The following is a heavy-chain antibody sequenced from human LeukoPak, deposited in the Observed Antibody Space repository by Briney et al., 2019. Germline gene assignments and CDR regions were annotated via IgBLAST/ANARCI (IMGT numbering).Heavy chain of an antibody. CDR2: ISSSSSYI. Sequence: GVSLRLSCAASGFTFSSYSMNWVRQAPGKGLEWVSSISSSSSYIYYADSVKGRFTIPRDNAKNSLYLQIHRLRGEDTAVYYCAREAGNKGRGYSYGYDYWGQGTMVTVSS. D-gene: IGHD5-18*01. J-gene: IGHJ4*02. CDR1: GFTFSSYS. V-gene: IGHV3-21*01. CDR3: AREAGNKGRGYSYGYDY.